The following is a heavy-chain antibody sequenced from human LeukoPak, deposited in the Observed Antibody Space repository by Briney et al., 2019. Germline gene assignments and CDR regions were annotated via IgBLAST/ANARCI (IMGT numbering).Heavy chain of an antibody. Sequence: SETLSLTCAVYGGSFSGYYWSWIRQPPGKGLEWIREINHSGSTNYNPSLKSRVTISVDTSKNQFSLKLSSVTAADTAVYYCARLLYGSGYDAFDIWGQGTMVTVSS. CDR1: GGSFSGYY. CDR3: ARLLYGSGYDAFDI. D-gene: IGHD3-10*01. CDR2: INHSGST. J-gene: IGHJ3*02. V-gene: IGHV4-34*01.